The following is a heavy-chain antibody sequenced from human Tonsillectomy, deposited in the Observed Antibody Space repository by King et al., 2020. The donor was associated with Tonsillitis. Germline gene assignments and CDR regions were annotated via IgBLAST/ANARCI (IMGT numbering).Heavy chain of an antibody. CDR2: IIPILHIP. J-gene: IGHJ4*02. Sequence: VQLVQSGAEVKKPGSSVKVSCKASGGTFSSYAISWVRQAPGQGLEWMGRIIPILHIPTYAQRFQGRVTITADTSTGTAYMELSSLKSEDTAVFYCATESLSYDSIGQGLFDYWGQGTLVTVSS. CDR3: ATESLSYDSIGQGLFDY. CDR1: GGTFSSYA. D-gene: IGHD3-22*01. V-gene: IGHV1-69*09.